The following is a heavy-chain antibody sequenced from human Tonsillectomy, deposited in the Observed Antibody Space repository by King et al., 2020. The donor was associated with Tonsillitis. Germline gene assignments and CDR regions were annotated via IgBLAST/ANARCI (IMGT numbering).Heavy chain of an antibody. J-gene: IGHJ3*02. CDR2: IRSKADGGTT. Sequence: DVQLVESGGGLVKPGRSLRLSCTASGFTFGDYAMSWFRQAPGKGLEWGGFIRSKADGGTTEYAASVKGRFTISRDDSKSIAYLQMNSLKTEDTAVYYCTRYLTIFGVVSAFDIWGQGTMVTVSS. V-gene: IGHV3-49*05. CDR3: TRYLTIFGVVSAFDI. CDR1: GFTFGDYA. D-gene: IGHD3-3*01.